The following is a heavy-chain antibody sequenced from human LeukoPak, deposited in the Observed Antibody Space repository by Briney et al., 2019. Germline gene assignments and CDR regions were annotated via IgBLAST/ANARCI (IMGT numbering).Heavy chain of an antibody. D-gene: IGHD6-13*01. CDR2: INHSGST. J-gene: IGHJ6*02. Sequence: PSETLSLTCAVYGGSFSGYYWSWIRQPPGRGLEWIGEINHSGSTNYNPSLKSRVTISVDTSKNQFSLKLSSVTAADTAVYYCARRSSSWPRGRYYYGMDVWGQGTTVTVSS. CDR3: ARRSSSWPRGRYYYGMDV. V-gene: IGHV4-34*01. CDR1: GGSFSGYY.